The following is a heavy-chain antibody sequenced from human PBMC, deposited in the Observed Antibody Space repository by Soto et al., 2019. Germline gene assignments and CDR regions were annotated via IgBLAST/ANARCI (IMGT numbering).Heavy chain of an antibody. Sequence: QITLKESGPTLVKPTQTLTLTCTFSGVSLSTSGVGVGWIRQPPGKALEWLALIYWDDDKRYSPSLKSRLTVTKDTSKKQVVLTLTNMDPVDTATYYCAHICRAGTSWGYGGQGTLVTVSS. CDR1: GVSLSTSGVG. CDR2: IYWDDDK. CDR3: AHICRAGTSWGY. V-gene: IGHV2-5*02. J-gene: IGHJ4*02. D-gene: IGHD6-19*01.